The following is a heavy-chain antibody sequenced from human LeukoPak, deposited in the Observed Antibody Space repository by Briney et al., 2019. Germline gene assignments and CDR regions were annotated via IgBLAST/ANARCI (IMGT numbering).Heavy chain of an antibody. J-gene: IGHJ4*02. CDR1: GGSISSGGHY. CDR2: IYYSGRT. D-gene: IGHD3-22*01. CDR3: ARDSSSYDSSGPLY. V-gene: IGHV4-31*03. Sequence: SETLSLTCSVSGGSISSGGHYWSWIRQHPGKGLEWIGNIYYSGRTYYNPSLNSRVMISVDMSKNQFSLNLSSVTAADTAIYYCARDSSSYDSSGPLYWGQGTLVTVSS.